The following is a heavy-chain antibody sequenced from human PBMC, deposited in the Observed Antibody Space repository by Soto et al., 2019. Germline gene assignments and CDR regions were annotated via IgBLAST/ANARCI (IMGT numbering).Heavy chain of an antibody. J-gene: IGHJ4*02. CDR2: IIPIFGTA. D-gene: IGHD2-15*01. CDR1: GGTFSSYA. Sequence: ASVKVSCKASGGTFSSYAISWVRQAPGQGLEWMGGIIPIFGTANYAQKFQGRVTITADESTSTAYTELSSLRSEDTAVYYCARDQLSRYCSGGSCYSALDYWGQGTLVTVSS. V-gene: IGHV1-69*13. CDR3: ARDQLSRYCSGGSCYSALDY.